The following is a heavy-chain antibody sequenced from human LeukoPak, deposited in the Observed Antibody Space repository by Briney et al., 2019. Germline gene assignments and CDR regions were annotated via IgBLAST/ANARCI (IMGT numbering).Heavy chain of an antibody. D-gene: IGHD3-10*01. CDR3: ATPLWFGELISYYYYGMDV. Sequence: GGSLRLSCAASGFTFSSYAMSWVRQAPGKGLEWVSAISGSDGSTYYADSVKGRFTISRDNSKNTLYLQMNSLRAEDTAVYYCATPLWFGELISYYYYGMDVWGQGTTVTVSS. CDR1: GFTFSSYA. J-gene: IGHJ6*02. V-gene: IGHV3-23*01. CDR2: ISGSDGST.